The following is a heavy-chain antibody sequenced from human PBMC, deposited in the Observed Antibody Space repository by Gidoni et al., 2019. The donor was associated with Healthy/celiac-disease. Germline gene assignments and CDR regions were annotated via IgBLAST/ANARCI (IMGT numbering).Heavy chain of an antibody. V-gene: IGHV3-21*01. J-gene: IGHJ4*02. CDR2: ISSSSSYI. D-gene: IGHD2-2*01. CDR1: GFTFSSYS. Sequence: EVQLVESGGGLVKPGGSLRLSCAASGFTFSSYSMNWVRQAPGKGLEWVSSISSSSSYIYYADSVKGRFTISRDNAKNSLYLQMNSLRAEDTAVYYCARDGVGLDCSSTSCYHYFDYWGQGTLVTVSS. CDR3: ARDGVGLDCSSTSCYHYFDY.